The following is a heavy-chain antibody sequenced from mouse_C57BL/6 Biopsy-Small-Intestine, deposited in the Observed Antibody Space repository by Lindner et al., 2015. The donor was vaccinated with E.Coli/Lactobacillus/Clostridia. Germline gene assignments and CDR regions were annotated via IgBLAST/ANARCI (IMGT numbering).Heavy chain of an antibody. CDR3: ARRGYGSSYDYFDY. CDR1: GYTFTDYA. CDR2: ISTYYGDA. D-gene: IGHD1-1*01. Sequence: VQLQESGPELVKPGASVKISCKGFGYTFTDYAMHWVKQSHAKSLEWIGVISTYYGDASYNQKFKDKATLTVDKSSSTAYMELARLTSEDSAVYYCARRGYGSSYDYFDYWGQGTTLTV. J-gene: IGHJ2*01. V-gene: IGHV1-67*01.